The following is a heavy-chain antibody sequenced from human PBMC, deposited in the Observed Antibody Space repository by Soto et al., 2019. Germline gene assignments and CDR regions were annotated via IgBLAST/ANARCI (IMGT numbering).Heavy chain of an antibody. V-gene: IGHV3-30-3*01. CDR2: ISYDGSNK. Sequence: GGSLRLSCAASGFTFSSYAMHWVRQAPGKGLEWVAVISYDGSNKYYADSVKGRFTISRDNSKNTLYLQMNSLRAEDTAVYYCARDLRYYDSSGGFDPWGQGTLVTVSS. D-gene: IGHD3-22*01. CDR1: GFTFSSYA. CDR3: ARDLRYYDSSGGFDP. J-gene: IGHJ5*02.